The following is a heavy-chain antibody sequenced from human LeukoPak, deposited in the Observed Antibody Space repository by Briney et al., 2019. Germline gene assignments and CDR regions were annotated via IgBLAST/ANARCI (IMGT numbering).Heavy chain of an antibody. CDR2: ISGSGGST. CDR3: AKSLGWELLRYYFDY. CDR1: GFTFSSYA. V-gene: IGHV3-23*01. Sequence: GGSLRLSCAASGFTFSSYAMSWVRQAPGKGLEWVSAISGSGGSTYYADSVKGRFTISRDNSKNTLYLQMNSLRAEDTAVYYCAKSLGWELLRYYFDYWGQGTLVTVSS. D-gene: IGHD1-26*01. J-gene: IGHJ4*02.